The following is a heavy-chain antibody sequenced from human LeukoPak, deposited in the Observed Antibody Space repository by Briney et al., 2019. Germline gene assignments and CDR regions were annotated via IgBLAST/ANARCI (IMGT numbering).Heavy chain of an antibody. J-gene: IGHJ4*02. V-gene: IGHV3-30*18. CDR1: GFSFSNSG. CDR3: AKDLGLGRGWYGGDY. D-gene: IGHD6-19*01. CDR2: ISYEGRNK. Sequence: GGSLRLSCAASGFSFSNSGMHWVRQTPGKGLEWVAVISYEGRNKYYADSVKGRFTISRDNSKNTLYLQMSSLRAEDTAVYYCAKDLGLGRGWYGGDYWGQGTLVTVSS.